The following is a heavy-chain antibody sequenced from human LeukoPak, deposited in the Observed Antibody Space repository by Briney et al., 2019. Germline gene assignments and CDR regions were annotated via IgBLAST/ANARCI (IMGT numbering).Heavy chain of an antibody. D-gene: IGHD3-16*02. Sequence: GGSLRLSCAASGFTFSSYGMHWVRQAPGKGLEGVAFIRYDGSNKYYADSVKGRFTISRDNSKNTLYLQMNSLRAEDTAVYYCAKDRVYDYVWGSYPIDFDYWGQGTLVTVSS. V-gene: IGHV3-30*02. CDR1: GFTFSSYG. J-gene: IGHJ4*02. CDR3: AKDRVYDYVWGSYPIDFDY. CDR2: IRYDGSNK.